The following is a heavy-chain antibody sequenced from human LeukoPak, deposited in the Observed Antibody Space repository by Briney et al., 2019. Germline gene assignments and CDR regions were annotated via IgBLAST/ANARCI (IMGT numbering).Heavy chain of an antibody. J-gene: IGHJ4*02. CDR3: AKDLIRGYYYSYDY. D-gene: IGHD3-22*01. V-gene: IGHV3-23*01. CDR2: ISGSGGST. CDR1: GFTFSSYA. Sequence: PGGSLRLSCAASGFTFSSYAMSWVRQAPGKGLEWVSAISGSGGSTYYADSVKGRFTISRDNSKNTLYLQMNSLRAEDTAVYYCAKDLIRGYYYSYDYWGQGTLVTVSS.